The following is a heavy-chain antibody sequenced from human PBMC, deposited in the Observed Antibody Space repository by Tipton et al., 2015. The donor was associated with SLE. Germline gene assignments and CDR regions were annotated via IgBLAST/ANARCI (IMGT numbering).Heavy chain of an antibody. J-gene: IGHJ4*02. V-gene: IGHV4-61*02. CDR2: IYSSGST. D-gene: IGHD3-10*01. Sequence: TLSLTCTVSGGSISGGHYYWTWIRQAAGKGPEWIGRIYSSGSTYYNPSLKSRVTISVDTSKNQFSLKLSSVTAADTAVYYCASITMVRGVDYWGQGTLVTVSS. CDR1: GGSISGGHYY. CDR3: ASITMVRGVDY.